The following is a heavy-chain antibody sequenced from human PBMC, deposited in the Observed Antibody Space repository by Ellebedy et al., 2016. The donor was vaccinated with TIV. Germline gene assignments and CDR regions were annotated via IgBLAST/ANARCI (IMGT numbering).Heavy chain of an antibody. CDR1: GASFSHYY. V-gene: IGHV1-46*01. D-gene: IGHD5-12*01. J-gene: IGHJ4*02. CDR3: ASPTGGWLRLDY. Sequence: GGSLRLXCAVYGASFSHYYWSWIRQAPGQGLEWMGIINPSGGSTIYAQRFQGRVTMTRDTSTSTVYMELSSLRSEDTAVYYCASPTGGWLRLDYWGQGTLVTVSS. CDR2: INPSGGST.